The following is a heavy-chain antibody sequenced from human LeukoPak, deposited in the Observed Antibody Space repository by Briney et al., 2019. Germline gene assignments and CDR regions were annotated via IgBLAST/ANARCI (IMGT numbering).Heavy chain of an antibody. Sequence: PGGSLRLSCAASGFTFSSYGMHWVRQAPGKGLEWVAVISYDGSNKYYADSVKGRFTISRDNSKNTVYLQMNSLREEDTAVYYCARDRGERITISGVVTRKRNYMNVWGKGTTVTVSS. CDR3: ARDRGERITISGVVTRKRNYMNV. CDR1: GFTFSSYG. D-gene: IGHD3-3*01. V-gene: IGHV3-30*03. J-gene: IGHJ6*03. CDR2: ISYDGSNK.